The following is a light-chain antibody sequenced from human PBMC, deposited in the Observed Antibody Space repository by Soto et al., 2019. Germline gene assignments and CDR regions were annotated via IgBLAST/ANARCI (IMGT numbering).Light chain of an antibody. CDR2: EVS. CDR1: QSLLHGKGKNC. V-gene: IGKV2D-29*01. Sequence: DIVMTQTPPSLSVISGQPASISCKSGQSLLHGKGKNCLYWYLQKPGQPPQLLIYEVSNRFSGVPDRFSGSGSGTDFTLKIRRVEAEDVGVYYCLQSIQLPITFGQGTRLDIK. CDR3: LQSIQLPIT. J-gene: IGKJ5*01.